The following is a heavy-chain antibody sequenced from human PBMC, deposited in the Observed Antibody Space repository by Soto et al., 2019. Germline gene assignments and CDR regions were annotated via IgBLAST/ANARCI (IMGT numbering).Heavy chain of an antibody. CDR1: GFTFSSYG. J-gene: IGHJ6*02. Sequence: LRLSCVASGFTFSSYGMHWVRQAPGKGLEWVAVMSYDGSHEYYADSVKGRFTISRDNSKTILYLQMNSLRLEDTAVYYCAKGSVLRVVEAPLAILGGVDVWGQGAMVTVSS. V-gene: IGHV3-33*06. D-gene: IGHD2-8*01. CDR3: AKGSVLRVVEAPLAILGGVDV. CDR2: MSYDGSHE.